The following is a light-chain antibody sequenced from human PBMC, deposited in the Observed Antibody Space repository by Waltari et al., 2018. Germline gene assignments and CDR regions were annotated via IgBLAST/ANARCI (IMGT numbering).Light chain of an antibody. CDR1: SGHSSNV. Sequence: QLVLTQSPSASASLGASVKHTCTLSSGHSSNVIAWLQKRPERGPRYLMKVNSDGSHNKGDEIPGLFSGSSSGAEHYLTISSLQSEDEADYYCQTGGHGTWVFGGGTKLTVL. V-gene: IGLV4-69*01. CDR2: VNSDGSH. CDR3: QTGGHGTWV. J-gene: IGLJ3*02.